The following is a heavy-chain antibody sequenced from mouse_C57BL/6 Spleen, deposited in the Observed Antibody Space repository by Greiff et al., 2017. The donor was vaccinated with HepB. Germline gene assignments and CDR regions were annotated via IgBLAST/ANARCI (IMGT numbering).Heavy chain of an antibody. CDR3: TTQLTGTWGPFDY. CDR1: GFNIKDYY. J-gene: IGHJ2*01. V-gene: IGHV14-1*01. Sequence: VQLQQSGAELVRPGASVKLSCTASGFNIKDYYMHWVKQRPEQGLEWIGRIDPEDGDTGYAPKFQGKATMTADTSSNTAYLQLSSLTSEDTAVYYCTTQLTGTWGPFDYWGQGTTLTVSS. CDR2: IDPEDGDT. D-gene: IGHD4-1*01.